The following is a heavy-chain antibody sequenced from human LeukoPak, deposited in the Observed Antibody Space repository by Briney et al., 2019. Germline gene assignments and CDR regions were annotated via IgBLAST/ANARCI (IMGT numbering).Heavy chain of an antibody. V-gene: IGHV3-33*01. CDR2: IWYDGSNK. J-gene: IGHJ6*02. CDR1: GFTFSSYG. D-gene: IGHD2-21*02. Sequence: PGGSLRLSCAASGFTFSSYGMHWVRQAPGKGLEGVAVIWYDGSNKYYADSVKGRFTISRDNSKNTLYLQMNSLRAEDTAVYYCARETRIVAVTAIDYYYYYGMDVWGQGTTVTVSS. CDR3: ARETRIVAVTAIDYYYYYGMDV.